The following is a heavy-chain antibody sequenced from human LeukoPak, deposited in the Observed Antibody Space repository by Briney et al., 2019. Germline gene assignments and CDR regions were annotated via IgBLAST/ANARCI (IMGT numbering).Heavy chain of an antibody. Sequence: ASVKVSXKASGYTFTSYYMHWVRQAPGQGLEWMGWINPNSGGTNYAQKFQGRVTMTRDTSISTAYMELSRLRSDDTAVYYCARVGYCSSTSCYTWFDPWGQGTLVTVSS. V-gene: IGHV1-2*02. CDR3: ARVGYCSSTSCYTWFDP. CDR2: INPNSGGT. J-gene: IGHJ5*02. D-gene: IGHD2-2*02. CDR1: GYTFTSYY.